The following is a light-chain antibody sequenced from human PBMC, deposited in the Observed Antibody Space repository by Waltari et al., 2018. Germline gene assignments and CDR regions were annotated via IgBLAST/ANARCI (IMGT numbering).Light chain of an antibody. J-gene: IGLJ3*02. V-gene: IGLV4-69*01. CDR1: SGHSSNI. CDR2: VNSDGSH. CDR3: ETGGHGTWV. Sequence: QLVLTQSPSASASLGASVKLTCTLSSGHSSNIVAWLQQQPGKGPRFLMKVNSDGSHTKGDEIPGRFSGSSSGAERYLTISNVQSEDEAEYFCETGGHGTWVFGGGTKLNVL.